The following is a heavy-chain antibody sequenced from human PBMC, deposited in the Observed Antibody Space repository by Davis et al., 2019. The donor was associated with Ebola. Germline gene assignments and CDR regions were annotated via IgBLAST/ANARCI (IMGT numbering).Heavy chain of an antibody. CDR2: IIPILGIA. CDR1: GYTFTSYA. V-gene: IGHV1-69*04. CDR3: ARDSGDFWSGYPFDP. J-gene: IGHJ5*02. Sequence: SVKVSCKASGYTFTSYAISWVRQAPGQGLEWMGRIIPILGIANYAQKFQGRVTITADKSTSTAYMELSSLRSEDTAVYYCARDSGDFWSGYPFDPWGQGTLVTVSS. D-gene: IGHD3-3*01.